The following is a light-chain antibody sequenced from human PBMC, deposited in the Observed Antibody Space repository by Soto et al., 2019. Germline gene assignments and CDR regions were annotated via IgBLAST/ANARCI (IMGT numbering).Light chain of an antibody. CDR2: EVS. CDR1: SSDIGHYDY. CDR3: SSYTSSSTPYV. V-gene: IGLV2-14*01. J-gene: IGLJ1*01. Sequence: QSALTQPASVSGSPGQSITISCTGTSSDIGHYDYVSWYQQHPGKAPKLMIYEVSNRPSGVSNRFSGSKSGNTASLTISGLQAEDEADYYCSSYTSSSTPYVFGTGTKVTVL.